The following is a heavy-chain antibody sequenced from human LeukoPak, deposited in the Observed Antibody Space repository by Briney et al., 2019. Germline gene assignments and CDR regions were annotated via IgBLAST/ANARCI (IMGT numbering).Heavy chain of an antibody. CDR1: GGSISSGSYY. CDR3: ARDSPYCSSTSCNEGSDY. J-gene: IGHJ4*02. CDR2: IYTSGST. D-gene: IGHD2-2*01. V-gene: IGHV4-61*02. Sequence: PSETLSLTCTVSGGSISSGSYYWSWLRQPAGKGLEWIGRIYTSGSTNYNPSLKSRVTISVDTSKNQFSLKLSSVTAADTAVYYCARDSPYCSSTSCNEGSDYWGQGTLVTVSS.